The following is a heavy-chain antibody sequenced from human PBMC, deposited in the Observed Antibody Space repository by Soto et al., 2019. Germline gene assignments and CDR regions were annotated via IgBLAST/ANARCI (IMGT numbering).Heavy chain of an antibody. CDR1: GFTFSSYA. V-gene: IGHV3-23*01. Sequence: GGSLRLSCAASGFTFSSYAMSWVRQAPGKGLEWVSAISGSGGSTYYADSVKGRFTISRDNSKNTLYLQMNSLRAEDTAVYYCAKPHAWVLRFLEWLLSNYMDVWGKGTTVTVSS. CDR2: ISGSGGST. CDR3: AKPHAWVLRFLEWLLSNYMDV. D-gene: IGHD3-3*01. J-gene: IGHJ6*03.